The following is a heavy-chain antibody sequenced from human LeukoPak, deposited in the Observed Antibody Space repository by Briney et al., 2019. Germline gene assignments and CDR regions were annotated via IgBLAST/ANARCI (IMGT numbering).Heavy chain of an antibody. D-gene: IGHD5-18*01. Sequence: PGGSLRLSCAASGFTVSSNYMSWVRQAPGKGLEWVSVIYSGGSTYYADSVKGRFTISRDNSKNTLYLQMNSLRAEDTAVYYCAKDKFVPAMVGIDYWGQGTLVTVSS. CDR2: IYSGGST. CDR1: GFTVSSNY. V-gene: IGHV3-66*01. J-gene: IGHJ4*02. CDR3: AKDKFVPAMVGIDY.